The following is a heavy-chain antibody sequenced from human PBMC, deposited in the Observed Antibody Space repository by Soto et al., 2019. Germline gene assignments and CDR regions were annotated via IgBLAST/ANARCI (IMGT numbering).Heavy chain of an antibody. V-gene: IGHV3-7*05. CDR3: ASFAGSGSG. D-gene: IGHD3-10*01. Sequence: GGSLRLSCVASGFTFSSYWMHWVRQAPGKGLEWVANIKQDGSEKYYVDSVKGRFTISRDKAKNSLYLQMNSLRAEDAAVYYCASFAGSGSGWGQGTLVTVSS. CDR2: IKQDGSEK. CDR1: GFTFSSYW. J-gene: IGHJ4*02.